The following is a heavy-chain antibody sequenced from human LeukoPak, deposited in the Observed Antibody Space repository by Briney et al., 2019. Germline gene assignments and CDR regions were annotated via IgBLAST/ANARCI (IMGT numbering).Heavy chain of an antibody. V-gene: IGHV1-69*06. D-gene: IGHD2-15*01. Sequence: SVKVSCKASGGTFSSYAISWVRQAPGQGLEWMGGIIPIFGTANYAQKFQGRVSITADKSTSTAYMELSSLRSEDTAVYYCASGWNCSGGSCYSGDYWGQGTLVTVSS. CDR1: GGTFSSYA. J-gene: IGHJ4*02. CDR3: ASGWNCSGGSCYSGDY. CDR2: IIPIFGTA.